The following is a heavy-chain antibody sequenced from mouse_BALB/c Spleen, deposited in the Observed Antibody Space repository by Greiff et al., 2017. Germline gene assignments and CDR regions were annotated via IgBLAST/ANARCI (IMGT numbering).Heavy chain of an antibody. Sequence: VQLKQSGTVLARPGASVKMSCKASGYTFTSYWMHWVKQRPGQGLEWIGAIYPGNSDTSYNQKFKGKAKLTAVTSTSTAYMELSSLTNEDSAVYYCTITTATGWYFDVWGAGTTVTVSS. V-gene: IGHV1-5*01. J-gene: IGHJ1*01. CDR2: IYPGNSDT. CDR1: GYTFTSYW. CDR3: TITTATGWYFDV. D-gene: IGHD1-2*01.